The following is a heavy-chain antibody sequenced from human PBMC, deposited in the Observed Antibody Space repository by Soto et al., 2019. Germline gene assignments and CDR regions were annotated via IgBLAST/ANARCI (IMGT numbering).Heavy chain of an antibody. V-gene: IGHV4-34*01. CDR3: ARRGYSYRIWFDP. CDR2: INHSGST. D-gene: IGHD5-18*01. J-gene: IGHJ5*02. Sequence: SSETLSLTCAVYGGSFSGYYWSWIRQPPGKGLEWIGEINHSGSTNYNPSLKSRVTISVDTSKNQFSLKLSSVTAADTAVYYCARRGYSYRIWFDPWGQGTLVTVSS. CDR1: GGSFSGYY.